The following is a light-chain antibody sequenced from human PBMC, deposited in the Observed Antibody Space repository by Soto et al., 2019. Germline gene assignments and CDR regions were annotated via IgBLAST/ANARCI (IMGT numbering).Light chain of an antibody. J-gene: IGKJ3*01. V-gene: IGKV3-11*01. CDR3: QHRYGFT. CDR1: QSVNSY. CDR2: DAS. Sequence: EVVLTQSPATLSLSPGERATLSGRASQSVNSYLAWYQQKPGQAPRLLIHDASYRATGIPARFSGSGSGTDFTLTISSLEPEDFAVYYCQHRYGFTFGPGTKVDV.